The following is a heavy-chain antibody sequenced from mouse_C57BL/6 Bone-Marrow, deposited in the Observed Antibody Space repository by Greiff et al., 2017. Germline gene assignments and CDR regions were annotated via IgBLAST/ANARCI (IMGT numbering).Heavy chain of an antibody. Sequence: EVQLQQSGAELVRPGASVKLSCTASGFNIKDDYMHWVKQRPEQGLEWIGWIDPENGDTEYASKFQGKATITADKSSNTAYLQLSSLTSEDTAVYYCTVYYSNSHFDYWGQGTTLTVSS. CDR1: GFNIKDDY. J-gene: IGHJ2*01. CDR2: IDPENGDT. CDR3: TVYYSNSHFDY. V-gene: IGHV14-4*01. D-gene: IGHD2-5*01.